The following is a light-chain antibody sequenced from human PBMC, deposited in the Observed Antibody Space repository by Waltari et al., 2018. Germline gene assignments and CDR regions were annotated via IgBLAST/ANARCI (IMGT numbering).Light chain of an antibody. CDR3: GSYTSDSSVV. CDR1: RSDVGGYNY. J-gene: IGLJ2*01. Sequence: QSALTQPASVSGSPGQSITISCTGTRSDVGGYNYVSWYQQHPDKVPKLIIYDVSNRPSGISNRFSGPKSGNTASLTISGLQAEDEADYFCGSYTSDSSVVFGGGTRLTVL. CDR2: DVS. V-gene: IGLV2-14*01.